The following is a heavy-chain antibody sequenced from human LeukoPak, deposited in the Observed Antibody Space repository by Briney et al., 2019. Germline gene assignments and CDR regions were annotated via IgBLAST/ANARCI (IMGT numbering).Heavy chain of an antibody. J-gene: IGHJ4*02. CDR3: ATGSCSSSTCYRRY. CDR2: ISSSGDST. CDR1: GLTFSIYT. V-gene: IGHV3-23*01. D-gene: IGHD2-2*02. Sequence: GGSLRLSCAASGLTFSIYTMNWVRQAPGKGLEWVSGISSSGDSTYYADSVKGRFTISRDNSKNTLYLQMNSLRAEDTAVFYCATGSCSSSTCYRRYWGQGTLVTVSS.